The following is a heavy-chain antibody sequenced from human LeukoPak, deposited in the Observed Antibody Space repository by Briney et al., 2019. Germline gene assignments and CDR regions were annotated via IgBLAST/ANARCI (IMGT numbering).Heavy chain of an antibody. CDR2: ISYDGSNK. J-gene: IGHJ4*02. Sequence: PGRSLRLSCAASGFTFSSYGMHWVRQAPGKGLEWVAVISYDGSNKYYADSVKGRFTISRDNSKNTPYLQMNSLRAEDTAVYYCAKDLELAFDYWGQGTLVTVSS. D-gene: IGHD1-7*01. V-gene: IGHV3-30*18. CDR3: AKDLELAFDY. CDR1: GFTFSSYG.